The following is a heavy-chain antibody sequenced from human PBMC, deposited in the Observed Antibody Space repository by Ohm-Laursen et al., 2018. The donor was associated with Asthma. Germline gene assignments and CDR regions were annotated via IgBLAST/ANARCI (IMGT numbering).Heavy chain of an antibody. CDR2: ISSSSSYI. D-gene: IGHD6-19*01. CDR3: ARDQYSSGWFDP. Sequence: SLRLSCSASGFTFRSYAMNWVRQAPGKGLEWVSSISSSSSYIYYADSVKGRFTISRDNAKNSLYLQMNSLRAEDTAVYYCARDQYSSGWFDPWGQGTLVTVSS. J-gene: IGHJ5*02. V-gene: IGHV3-21*01. CDR1: GFTFRSYA.